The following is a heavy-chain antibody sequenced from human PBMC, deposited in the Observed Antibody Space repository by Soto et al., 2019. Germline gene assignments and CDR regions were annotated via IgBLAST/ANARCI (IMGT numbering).Heavy chain of an antibody. V-gene: IGHV4-39*01. CDR2: LYYGGST. CDR3: ARQLPVGATSWFDP. Sequence: KASETLSLTCSVSGGSINSDDSFWGWVRQSPGKGLEWIGSLYYGGSTFYNPSLKSRVTISLDTSKNQFSPRLTSVTAADTAIYYCARQLPVGATSWFDPWGQGTLVTVSS. CDR1: GGSINSDDSF. J-gene: IGHJ5*02. D-gene: IGHD1-26*01.